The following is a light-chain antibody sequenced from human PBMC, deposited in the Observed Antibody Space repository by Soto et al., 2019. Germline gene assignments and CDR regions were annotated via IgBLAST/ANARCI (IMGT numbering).Light chain of an antibody. Sequence: QSALTQPPSASGSPGQSVTISCTGTSSDVGAYDYVSWYQHHPGKGPKLLIFEVSQRPSGVPDRFSGAKSGNTASLTVSGLQAEDEADYYCSSYAGSNKPAFGGGTKLTVL. CDR2: EVS. J-gene: IGLJ2*01. CDR1: SSDVGAYDY. CDR3: SSYAGSNKPA. V-gene: IGLV2-8*01.